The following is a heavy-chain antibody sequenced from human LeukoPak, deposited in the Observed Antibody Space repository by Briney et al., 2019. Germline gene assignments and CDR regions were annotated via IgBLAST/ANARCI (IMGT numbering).Heavy chain of an antibody. CDR1: GGTFSSYA. CDR2: IIPILGIA. CDR3: ARDPSYSYGIFDY. D-gene: IGHD5-18*01. V-gene: IGHV1-69*04. Sequence: SVKVSCKASGGTFSSYAISWVRQAPGQGVGWMGRIIPILGIANYAQKFQGRVTITADKSTSTAYMELSSLRSEDTAVYYCARDPSYSYGIFDYWGQGTLVTVSS. J-gene: IGHJ4*02.